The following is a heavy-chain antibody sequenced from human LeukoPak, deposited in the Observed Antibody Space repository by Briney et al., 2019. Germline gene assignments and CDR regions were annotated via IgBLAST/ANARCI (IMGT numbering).Heavy chain of an antibody. Sequence: GGSLRLSCAASGFTFSNYDMTWVRQAPGKGLKWVSVISSSGGTTYYADSVKGRFTISRDNSKDKLYLQMNSLRGEDTAIYYCAKDRMSTAYAFDIWGEGTMVTASA. CDR2: ISSSGGTT. V-gene: IGHV3-23*01. CDR1: GFTFSNYD. CDR3: AKDRMSTAYAFDI. J-gene: IGHJ3*02. D-gene: IGHD2-15*01.